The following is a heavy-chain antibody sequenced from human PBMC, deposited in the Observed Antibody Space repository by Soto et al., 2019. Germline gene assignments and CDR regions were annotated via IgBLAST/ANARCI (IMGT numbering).Heavy chain of an antibody. J-gene: IGHJ4*02. V-gene: IGHV3-7*03. CDR3: AKRGPYSSGWDKYYFDY. D-gene: IGHD6-19*01. CDR2: IKRNGSKR. CDR1: GFIFSYYW. Sequence: GGSLRLSCAASGFIFSYYWMNWVRQAPGRGPEWVANIKRNGSKRYYADSVKGRFTISRDNSKNSLYLQMNSLRAEDTAVYYCAKRGPYSSGWDKYYFDYWGQGTLVTVSS.